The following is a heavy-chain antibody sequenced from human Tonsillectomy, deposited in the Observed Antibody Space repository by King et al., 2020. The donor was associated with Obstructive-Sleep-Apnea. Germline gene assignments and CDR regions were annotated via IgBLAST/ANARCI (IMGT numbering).Heavy chain of an antibody. D-gene: IGHD6-13*01. CDR2: FSSGGSNT. V-gene: IGHV3-30*03. CDR3: AREIDTCRGRGAAGGYFHS. CDR1: VFTFRDYG. Sequence: VQLVESGGGVVQPERSLRLSCAASVFTFRDYGMHWVRQAPGKGMEWGSTFSSGGSNTDYWDSVKGRFNIARDNSKNTVCLHMNSLRTEDMAVYYCAREIDTCRGRGAAGGYFHSWGQGIPVTVSS. J-gene: IGHJ4*02.